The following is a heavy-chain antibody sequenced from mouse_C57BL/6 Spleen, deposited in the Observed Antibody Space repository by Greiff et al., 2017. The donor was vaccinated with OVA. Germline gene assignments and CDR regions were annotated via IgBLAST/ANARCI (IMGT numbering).Heavy chain of an antibody. CDR1: GFTFSNYW. CDR3: TGGLSAWFAY. V-gene: IGHV6-3*01. Sequence: DVQLQESGGGLVQPGGSMKLSCVASGFTFSNYWMNWVRQSPEKGLEWVAQIRLKSDNYATHYAESVKGRFTISRDDSKSSVYLQMNNLRAEDTGIYYCTGGLSAWFAYWGQGTLVTVSA. J-gene: IGHJ3*01. CDR2: IRLKSDNYAT.